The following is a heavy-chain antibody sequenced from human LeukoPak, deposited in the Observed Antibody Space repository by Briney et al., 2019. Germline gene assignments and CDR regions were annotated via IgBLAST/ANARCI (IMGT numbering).Heavy chain of an antibody. CDR2: INQDGSEK. CDR1: GFTFSSYW. V-gene: IGHV3-7*02. J-gene: IGHJ4*02. CDR3: ASAADGYNY. D-gene: IGHD5-18*01. Sequence: GGSLRLSCAASGFTFSSYWMSWVRQAPGKGLEWVVNINQDGSEKYYVDSVKGRFTISRDNAKNSLYLQMNSLRAEDTAVYYCASAADGYNYWGQGTLVTVSS.